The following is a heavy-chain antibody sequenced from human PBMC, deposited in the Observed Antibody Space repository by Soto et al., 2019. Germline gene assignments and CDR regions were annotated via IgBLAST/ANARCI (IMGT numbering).Heavy chain of an antibody. J-gene: IGHJ4*02. Sequence: LRLSCAASGFTFSNYAMSWVRQAPGKGLEWVSAISGSGNSKYYADSVNGRLTISRDNSKNTLYLQMNSLRAEDTAIYYCAKDKGNFDWYFDRWGQGTLVTVSS. CDR3: AKDKGNFDWYFDR. CDR2: ISGSGNSK. D-gene: IGHD3-9*01. V-gene: IGHV3-23*01. CDR1: GFTFSNYA.